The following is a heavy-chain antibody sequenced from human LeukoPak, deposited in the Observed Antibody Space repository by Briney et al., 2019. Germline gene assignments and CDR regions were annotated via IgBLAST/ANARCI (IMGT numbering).Heavy chain of an antibody. V-gene: IGHV4-38-2*02. CDR2: IYHSGST. CDR3: ARERITGTVDY. Sequence: SETLSLTCTVSGYSISSGYYWGWIRQPPGKGLERIGSIYHSGSTYYNPSLKSRVTISVDTSKNQFSLKLSSVTAADTAVYYCARERITGTVDYWGQGTLVTVSS. J-gene: IGHJ4*02. D-gene: IGHD1/OR15-1a*01. CDR1: GYSISSGYY.